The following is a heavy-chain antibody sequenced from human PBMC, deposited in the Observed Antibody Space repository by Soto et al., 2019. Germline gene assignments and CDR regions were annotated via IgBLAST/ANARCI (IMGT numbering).Heavy chain of an antibody. J-gene: IGHJ4*02. CDR3: AKDLCTYSSGSCYFDY. V-gene: IGHV3-23*01. CDR1: GFTFTSYA. Sequence: LRLSCAASGFTFTSYAMIWVRQAPGKVLEWVSTISGGGSSTYYADSVKGRFTISRDNSENTLYLQMTSLRAEDTAVYYCAKDLCTYSSGSCYFDYWGQGTLVTVSS. CDR2: ISGGGSST. D-gene: IGHD6-19*01.